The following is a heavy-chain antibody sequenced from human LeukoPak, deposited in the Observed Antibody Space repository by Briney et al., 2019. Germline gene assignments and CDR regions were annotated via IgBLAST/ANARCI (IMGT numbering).Heavy chain of an antibody. CDR3: ARVLSGSYPVDY. J-gene: IGHJ4*02. CDR2: ISYDGSNK. V-gene: IGHV3-30*04. CDR1: GFTFNTYS. Sequence: GRSLRLSCAASGFTFNTYSMHWVRQAPGKGLEWVAVISYDGSNKYYADSVKGRFTISRDNSKNTLYLQMNSLRAEDTAVYYCARVLSGSYPVDYWGQGTLVTVSS. D-gene: IGHD1-26*01.